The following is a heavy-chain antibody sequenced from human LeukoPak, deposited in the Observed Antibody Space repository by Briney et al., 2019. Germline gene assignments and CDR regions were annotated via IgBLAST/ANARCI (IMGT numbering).Heavy chain of an antibody. CDR3: VRTRLSDHIVPAAERADDACDM. CDR1: GGSISSSRYY. Sequence: SETLSLTCPVSGGSISSSRYYWGWIRQPPGKGLEWIGSIHYSGITYYNPSLKSRVTVSVDTSENQFSLKLSSVAAADTAVYFCVRTRLSDHIVPAAERADDACDMWGQGTMVTVSS. J-gene: IGHJ3*02. CDR2: IHYSGIT. V-gene: IGHV4-39*07. D-gene: IGHD2-2*01.